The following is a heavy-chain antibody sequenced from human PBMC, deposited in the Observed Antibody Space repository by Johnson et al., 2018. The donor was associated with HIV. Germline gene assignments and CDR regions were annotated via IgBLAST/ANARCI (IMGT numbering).Heavy chain of an antibody. CDR2: IRYDGTNK. CDR3: AREEGTDILTRGDAFDI. J-gene: IGHJ3*02. V-gene: IGHV3-30*02. D-gene: IGHD3-9*01. CDR1: EFTFSSYD. Sequence: QMQLVESGGGVVQPGGSLKLSCAASEFTFSSYDMHWVRQAPGKGLEWVTFIRYDGTNKYYADSVKGRFTISRDNSKNTLYLQMNSLRAEDTAVYYCAREEGTDILTRGDAFDIWGQGTMVTVSS.